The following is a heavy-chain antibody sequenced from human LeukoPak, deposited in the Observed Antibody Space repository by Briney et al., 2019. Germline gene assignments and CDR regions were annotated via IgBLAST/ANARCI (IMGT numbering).Heavy chain of an antibody. D-gene: IGHD1-14*01. CDR3: ARGATGAEPF. Sequence: ASVKVSCKASGYTFTSYYMHWVRQAPGQGLEWMGGFDPEDGETIYAQKFQGRVTMTTDTSTNTGYMELRSLRSDDTAVYFCARGATGAEPFWGQGTLVTVSS. V-gene: IGHV1-46*01. CDR1: GYTFTSYY. CDR2: FDPEDGET. J-gene: IGHJ4*02.